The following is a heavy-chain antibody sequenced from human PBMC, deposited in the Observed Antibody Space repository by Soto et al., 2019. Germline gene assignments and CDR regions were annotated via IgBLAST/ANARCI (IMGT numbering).Heavy chain of an antibody. CDR1: GGTFSSYA. CDR2: IIPIFGTA. Sequence: QVQLVQSGAEVQKPGSSVKVSCKASGGTFSSYAISWVRQAPGQGLEWMGGIIPIFGTANYTQKFQGSVTITADKNTSTAYMDLSSLRSEATAVYYCARREATVVRYYYCYGMDVWGQGTTVNVSS. CDR3: ARREATVVRYYYCYGMDV. V-gene: IGHV1-69*06. J-gene: IGHJ6*02. D-gene: IGHD4-17*01.